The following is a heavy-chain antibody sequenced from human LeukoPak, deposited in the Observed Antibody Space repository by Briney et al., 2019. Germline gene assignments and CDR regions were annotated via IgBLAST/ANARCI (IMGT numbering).Heavy chain of an antibody. Sequence: SETLSLTCSVSGGSIVSSTFYWGWVRQPPGKGLEWIGIIHHSGSTYYNSSLKSRVTISVDTPKNTLSLKLNSVTAADTAVYYCARENWRDGYVGSKWGQGTLVTVSS. J-gene: IGHJ4*02. CDR3: ARENWRDGYVGSK. CDR1: GGSIVSSTFY. V-gene: IGHV4-39*07. CDR2: IHHSGST. D-gene: IGHD5-24*01.